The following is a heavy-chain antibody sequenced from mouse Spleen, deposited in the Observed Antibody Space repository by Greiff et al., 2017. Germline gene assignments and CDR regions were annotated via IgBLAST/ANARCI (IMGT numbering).Heavy chain of an antibody. J-gene: IGHJ1*01. D-gene: IGHD2-1*01. CDR3: ARWDGNSYFDV. V-gene: IGHV1-69*01. CDR2: IDPSDSYT. CDR1: GYTFTSYW. Sequence: QVQLQQPGAELVMPGASVKLSCKASGYTFTSYWMHWVKQRPGQGLEWIGEIDPSDSYTNYNQKFKGKATLTVDKSSSTAYMQLSSLTSEDSAVYYCARWDGNSYFDVWGAGTTVTVSS.